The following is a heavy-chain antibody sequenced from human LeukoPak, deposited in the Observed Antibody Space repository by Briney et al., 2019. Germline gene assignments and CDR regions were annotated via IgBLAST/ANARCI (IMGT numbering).Heavy chain of an antibody. J-gene: IGHJ4*02. CDR3: ARDPEHFDLYESSGQLDS. V-gene: IGHV1-2*02. CDR1: GYTFTGYY. Sequence: GASVKVSCKASGYTFTGYYMHWVRQAPGQGLEWMGWINPNSGGTNYAQKFQGRVTMTRDTSISTAYMELSRLRPDDTAVYYCARDPEHFDLYESSGQLDSWGQGTQVTVSS. D-gene: IGHD3-22*01. CDR2: INPNSGGT.